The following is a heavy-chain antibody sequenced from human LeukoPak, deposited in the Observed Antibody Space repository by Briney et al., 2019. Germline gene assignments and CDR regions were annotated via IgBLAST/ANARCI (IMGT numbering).Heavy chain of an antibody. CDR1: GFTFSSYA. CDR2: ISGSGGST. V-gene: IGHV3-23*01. D-gene: IGHD6-13*01. CDR3: TSRSSSWSKEFDY. J-gene: IGHJ4*02. Sequence: QAGGSLRLSCAASGFTFSSYAMSWVRQAPGKGLEWVSAISGSGGSTYYADSVKGRFTISRDNSKNTLYLQMNSLRAEDTAVYFCTSRSSSWSKEFDYWGQGTLVTVSS.